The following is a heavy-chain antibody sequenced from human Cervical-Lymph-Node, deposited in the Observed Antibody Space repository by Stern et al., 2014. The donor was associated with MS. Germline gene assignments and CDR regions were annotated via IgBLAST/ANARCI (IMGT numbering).Heavy chain of an antibody. J-gene: IGHJ6*02. V-gene: IGHV4-39*01. Sequence: QVQLQESGPGLVKPSGTLSLTCTISGGSMKSRSYYWVWIRQPPGKGLEWIGSVYYDGSTYYNPSLTSRVTISADTSKNQLSLQLSSATAADTAVYYCARSQDIVVVSAATVEGYYYFGMDVWGQGTTVTVSS. CDR1: GGSMKSRSYY. D-gene: IGHD2-2*01. CDR3: ARSQDIVVVSAATVEGYYYFGMDV. CDR2: VYYDGST.